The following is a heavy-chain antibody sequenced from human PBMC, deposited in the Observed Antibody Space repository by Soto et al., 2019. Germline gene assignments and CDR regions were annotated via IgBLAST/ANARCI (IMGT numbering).Heavy chain of an antibody. CDR2: IYYSGGT. D-gene: IGHD2-15*01. CDR1: GGSISSGDYY. V-gene: IGHV4-30-4*01. Sequence: PSETLSLTCTVSGGSISSGDYYWSWIRQPPGKGLEWIGYIYYSGGTYYNPPLKSRVTISVDTSKNQFSLKLSSVTAADTAVYYCARLVQLLQGRWFDPWGQGTLVTVSA. CDR3: ARLVQLLQGRWFDP. J-gene: IGHJ5*02.